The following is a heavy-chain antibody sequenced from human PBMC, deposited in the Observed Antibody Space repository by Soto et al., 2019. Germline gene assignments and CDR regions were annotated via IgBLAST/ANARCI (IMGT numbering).Heavy chain of an antibody. Sequence: SGPTLVNPTQTLTLTCTFSGFSLSTSGMCVSWIRQPPGKALEWLALIDWDDDKYYSTSLKTRLTISKDTSKNQVVLTMTNMEPVDTATYYCARSLYYYDSSGYLHWGQGTLVTVSS. J-gene: IGHJ4*02. V-gene: IGHV2-70*01. CDR2: IDWDDDK. D-gene: IGHD3-22*01. CDR1: GFSLSTSGMC. CDR3: ARSLYYYDSSGYLH.